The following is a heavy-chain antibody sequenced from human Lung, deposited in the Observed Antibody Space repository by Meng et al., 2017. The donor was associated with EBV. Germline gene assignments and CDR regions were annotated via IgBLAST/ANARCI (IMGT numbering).Heavy chain of an antibody. Sequence: QVTLVQSGSELKKPGASVKVSCKASGYTFTSYAMNWVRQAPGQGLEWMGWINPNTGGTKYAQKFQGWVTLTRDTSISTAYMELSRLRSDDTAVYYCARGRYELIWGLFDPWGQGTLVTVSS. J-gene: IGHJ5*02. D-gene: IGHD1-1*01. CDR2: INPNTGGT. V-gene: IGHV1-2*04. CDR3: ARGRYELIWGLFDP. CDR1: GYTFTSYA.